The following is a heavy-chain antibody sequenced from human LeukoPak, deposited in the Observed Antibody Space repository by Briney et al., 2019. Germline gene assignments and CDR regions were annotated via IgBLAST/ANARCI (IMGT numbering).Heavy chain of an antibody. D-gene: IGHD2-2*01. CDR1: GFTFSSYS. V-gene: IGHV3-21*01. CDR2: ISSSSYI. CDR3: ARVVGYCSSTSCSYYFDY. J-gene: IGHJ4*02. Sequence: GESLRLSCAASGFTFSSYSMNWVRQAPGKGLELVSSISSSSYIYYADSVKGRFTISRDNAKNSLYLQMNSLRAEDTAVYYCARVVGYCSSTSCSYYFDYWGQGTLVTVSS.